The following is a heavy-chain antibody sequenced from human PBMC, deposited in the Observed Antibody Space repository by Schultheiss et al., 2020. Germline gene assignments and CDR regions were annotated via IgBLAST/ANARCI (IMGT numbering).Heavy chain of an antibody. D-gene: IGHD6-13*01. Sequence: SETLSLTCAVSGYSISSGYYWNWIRQSPGKGLEWIGEVFDSGSTNYNPSLESRVTMSLDLTKKQISLRLTSVTAADTAVYYCARSIAAAAPWAYDVWGQGRRVTVSS. CDR2: VFDSGST. J-gene: IGHJ4*01. V-gene: IGHV4-38-2*01. CDR3: ARSIAAAAPWAYDV. CDR1: GYSISSGYY.